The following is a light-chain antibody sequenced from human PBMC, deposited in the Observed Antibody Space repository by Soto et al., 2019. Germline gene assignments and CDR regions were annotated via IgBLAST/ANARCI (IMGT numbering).Light chain of an antibody. Sequence: EIVCTRSPGTLSLSPGERATLSCRASQSVSSSYLGWYQQKPGQAPRLLIYGATSRATGIPGRFSGSGSGTDFTLTISRLEPEDFAVYYCQQYGSSPWTFAQGTKVAIK. V-gene: IGKV3-20*01. CDR3: QQYGSSPWT. J-gene: IGKJ1*01. CDR2: GAT. CDR1: QSVSSSY.